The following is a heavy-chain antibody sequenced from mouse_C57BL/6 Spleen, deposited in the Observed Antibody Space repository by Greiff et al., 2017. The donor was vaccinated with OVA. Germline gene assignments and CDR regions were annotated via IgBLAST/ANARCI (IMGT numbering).Heavy chain of an antibody. J-gene: IGHJ1*03. D-gene: IGHD1-1*01. Sequence: EVQLQQSGPELVKPGASVKISCKASGYTFTDYYMNWVKQSHGKSLEWIGDINPNNGGTSYNQKFKGKATLTVDKSSSTAYMELRSLTSEDSAVYYCARWALRWYFDVWGTGTTVTVSS. CDR1: GYTFTDYY. CDR2: INPNNGGT. CDR3: ARWALRWYFDV. V-gene: IGHV1-26*01.